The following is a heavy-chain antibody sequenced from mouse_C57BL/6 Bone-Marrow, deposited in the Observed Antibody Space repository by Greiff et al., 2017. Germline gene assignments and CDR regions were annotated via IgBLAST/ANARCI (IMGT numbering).Heavy chain of an antibody. Sequence: VQLQQPGAELVMPGASVKLSCKASGYTFTSYWMHWVKQRPGQGLEWIGEIDPSDSYTNYNQKFKGKSTLTVDKSASTAYMQLSNLTSEDSAVYYCAKYLYAYYFDDWGQGTTLTVSS. CDR3: AKYLYAYYFDD. CDR1: GYTFTSYW. V-gene: IGHV1-69*01. CDR2: IDPSDSYT. D-gene: IGHD1-3*01. J-gene: IGHJ2*01.